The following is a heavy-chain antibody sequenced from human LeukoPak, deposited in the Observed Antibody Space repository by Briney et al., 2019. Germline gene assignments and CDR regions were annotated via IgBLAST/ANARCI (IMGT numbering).Heavy chain of an antibody. V-gene: IGHV3-30*04. J-gene: IGHJ5*02. Sequence: GGSLRLSCVASGFTFSSYAFYWVRQAPGKGLEWVAVISYDGSNKYYADSVKGRFTISRDNSKNTLYLQMNSLRAEDTAVYYCARDLCNWNYFSCWFDPWGQGTLVTVSS. CDR2: ISYDGSNK. CDR3: ARDLCNWNYFSCWFDP. CDR1: GFTFSSYA. D-gene: IGHD1-7*01.